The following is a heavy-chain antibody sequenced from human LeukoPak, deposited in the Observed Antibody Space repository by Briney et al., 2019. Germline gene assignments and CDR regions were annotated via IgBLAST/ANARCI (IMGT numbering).Heavy chain of an antibody. CDR2: IYYSGST. CDR3: ARFGITIFGVVIKDWFDP. CDR1: GGSISSGGYY. V-gene: IGHV4-31*03. D-gene: IGHD3-3*01. J-gene: IGHJ5*02. Sequence: SQTLSLTCTVSGGSISSGGYYWSWIRQHPGKGLEWIGYIYYSGSTYYNPSLKSRVTISVDTSKNQFSPKLSSVTAADTAVYYCARFGITIFGVVIKDWFDPWGQGTLVTVSS.